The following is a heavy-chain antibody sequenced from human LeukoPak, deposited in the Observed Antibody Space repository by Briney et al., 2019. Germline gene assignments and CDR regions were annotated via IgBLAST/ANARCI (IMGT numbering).Heavy chain of an antibody. V-gene: IGHV2-70*11. D-gene: IGHD3-16*02. CDR3: ARMPYDYVWGSYRFDY. Sequence: QTLTLTCTFSGFSLSTSGMCVSWIRQPPGKALEWLARIDWDDDKYYSTSLKTRLTISKDTSKNQVVLTMTNMDPVDTATYYCARMPYDYVWGSYRFDYWGQGTLVTVSS. CDR1: GFSLSTSGMC. J-gene: IGHJ4*02. CDR2: IDWDDDK.